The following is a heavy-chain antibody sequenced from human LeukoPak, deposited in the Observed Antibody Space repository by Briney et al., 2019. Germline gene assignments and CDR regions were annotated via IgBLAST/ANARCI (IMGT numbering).Heavy chain of an antibody. CDR2: ISYDGSNK. D-gene: IGHD3-22*01. Sequence: GRSLRLSCAASGFTFSSYGMHWVRQAPGKGLEWVAVISYDGSNKYYADSVEGRFTISRDNSKNTLYLQMNSLRAEDTAVYYCAKVEGYYDSSGYSYYFDYWGQGTLVTVSS. CDR1: GFTFSSYG. CDR3: AKVEGYYDSSGYSYYFDY. V-gene: IGHV3-30*18. J-gene: IGHJ4*02.